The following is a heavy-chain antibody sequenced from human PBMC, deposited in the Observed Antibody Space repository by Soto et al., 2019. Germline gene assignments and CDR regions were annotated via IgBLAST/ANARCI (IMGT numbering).Heavy chain of an antibody. CDR1: GFTFSSYA. CDR2: ITSSGGNT. J-gene: IGHJ6*02. CDR3: ARRIPFGYGMDV. V-gene: IGHV3-64*01. Sequence: PGGSLRLSCAASGFTFSSYAMHWVRQAPGKGLEYVSAITSSGGNTDYASSVKGRFTISRDNSKNTLSLQMGSLRAEDMAVYYCARRIPFGYGMDVWGQRTTVTVPS. D-gene: IGHD2-21*01.